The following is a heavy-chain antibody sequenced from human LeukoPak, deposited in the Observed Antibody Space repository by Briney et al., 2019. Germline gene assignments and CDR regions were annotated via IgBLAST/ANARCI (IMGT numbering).Heavy chain of an antibody. V-gene: IGHV3-21*01. CDR3: AREALTVDHGMDV. Sequence: NPGGSLRLSCAASGFTFSTYSMNWVRQAPGKGLEWVSSISSGSSYIYYADSVKGRCTISRDNAKNSLYLQMNSLRAEDTAVYYCAREALTVDHGMDVWGQGTAVTVSS. D-gene: IGHD4-23*01. J-gene: IGHJ6*02. CDR1: GFTFSTYS. CDR2: ISSGSSYI.